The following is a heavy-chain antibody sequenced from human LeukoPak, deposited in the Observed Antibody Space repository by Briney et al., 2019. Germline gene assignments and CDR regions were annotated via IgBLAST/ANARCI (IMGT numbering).Heavy chain of an antibody. J-gene: IGHJ4*02. V-gene: IGHV3-23*01. D-gene: IGHD6-13*01. CDR3: AKERSGIPAAANY. CDR1: GFTFSSYA. CDR2: ISGSDGST. Sequence: GGSLRLSCAASGFTFSSYAMSWVRQAPGKGLDWVSGISGSDGSTYYVDSVKGRFTISRDNSKNTLYLQMNSLRAEDTAVYYCAKERSGIPAAANYWGQGTLVTVSS.